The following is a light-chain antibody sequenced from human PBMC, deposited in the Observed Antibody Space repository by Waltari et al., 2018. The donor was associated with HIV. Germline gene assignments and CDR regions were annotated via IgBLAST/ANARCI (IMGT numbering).Light chain of an antibody. CDR2: GNT. CDR1: SSNIGAGYD. Sequence: QSVLTQPPSVSGAPGQRVTISCTGGSSNIGAGYDVHWYQHLPGTAPKLLIYGNTNRPSGVPDRFSGSKSGTSASLAITGPQADDEADYYCQSYDSSLSVWVFGGGTKLTVL. CDR3: QSYDSSLSVWV. J-gene: IGLJ3*02. V-gene: IGLV1-40*01.